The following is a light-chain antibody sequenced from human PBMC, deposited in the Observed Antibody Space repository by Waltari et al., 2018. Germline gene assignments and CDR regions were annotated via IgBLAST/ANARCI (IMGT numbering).Light chain of an antibody. CDR3: QQRRNWPLT. Sequence: DIVLTQSPATLSLSPGESATISCRASQSISNYLAWYQQTPGQAPRLLIYDTSNMATGIPTRFSGSGFGTDFTLTISSLEPEDFAIYYCQQRRNWPLTFGGGTKVEIK. V-gene: IGKV3-11*01. CDR2: DTS. CDR1: QSISNY. J-gene: IGKJ4*01.